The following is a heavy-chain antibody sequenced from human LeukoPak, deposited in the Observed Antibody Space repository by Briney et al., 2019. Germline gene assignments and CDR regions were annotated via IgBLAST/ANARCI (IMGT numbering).Heavy chain of an antibody. D-gene: IGHD1-26*01. CDR3: AKDPYVVGATGGFDY. Sequence: PGGSLRLSCAASGFTLSSYRMNWVRQAPGKGLEWVSSISSSSSYIYYADSVKGRFTISRDNSKNTLYLQMNSLRAEDTAVYYCAKDPYVVGATGGFDYWGQGTLVTVSS. J-gene: IGHJ4*02. CDR1: GFTLSSYR. CDR2: ISSSSSYI. V-gene: IGHV3-21*04.